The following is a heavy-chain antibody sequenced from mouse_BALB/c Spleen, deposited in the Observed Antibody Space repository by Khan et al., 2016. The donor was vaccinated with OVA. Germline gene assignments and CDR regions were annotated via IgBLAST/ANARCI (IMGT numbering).Heavy chain of an antibody. Sequence: VQLQQSGPDLVKPGASVKMSCKASGYTFTNYVMHWVKQKPGQGLKWIGYINPYNDGIRFNEKFKGKATLTSDTSSSKAYMELSSLTSEDAAVSSCDRATSNWNFALAYWGQGTLVTVSA. CDR3: DRATSNWNFALAY. J-gene: IGHJ3*01. D-gene: IGHD4-1*01. V-gene: IGHV1S136*01. CDR2: INPYNDGI. CDR1: GYTFTNYV.